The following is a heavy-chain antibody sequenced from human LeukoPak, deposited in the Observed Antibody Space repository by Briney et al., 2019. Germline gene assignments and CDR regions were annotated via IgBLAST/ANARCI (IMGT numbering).Heavy chain of an antibody. CDR2: TNPSGGST. CDR3: ARAWEAVAGNYGVIDY. CDR1: GYSFINYY. D-gene: IGHD1-7*01. Sequence: ASVKVSCKASGYSFINYYIHWVRQAPGQGLEWMGITNPSGGSTSYAQKFQGRVTMTRDMSTSTVYMELNSLRSEDTAVYYCARAWEAVAGNYGVIDYWGQGTLVTVSS. J-gene: IGHJ4*02. V-gene: IGHV1-46*01.